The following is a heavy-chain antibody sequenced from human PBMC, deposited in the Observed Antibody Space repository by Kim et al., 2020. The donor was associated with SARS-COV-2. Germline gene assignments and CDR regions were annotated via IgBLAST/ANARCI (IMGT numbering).Heavy chain of an antibody. Sequence: SETLSLTCAVYGGSFSGYYWSWIRQPPGKGLEWIGEINHSGSTNYNPSLKSRVTISVDTSKNQFSLKLSSVTAADTAVYYCARGDFLGSGWPPRSRWFDPWGQGTLVTVSS. CDR3: ARGDFLGSGWPPRSRWFDP. CDR2: INHSGST. J-gene: IGHJ5*02. D-gene: IGHD6-19*01. V-gene: IGHV4-34*01. CDR1: GGSFSGYY.